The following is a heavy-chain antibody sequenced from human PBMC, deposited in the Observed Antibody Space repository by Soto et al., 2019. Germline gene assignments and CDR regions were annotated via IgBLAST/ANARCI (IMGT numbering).Heavy chain of an antibody. CDR2: VTPSGGS. Sequence: QVQLQQWGAGLLKPSETLSLTCAVYGGSFNSYFWYWVRQPPGKGLEWIREVTPSGGSNYNRSLKSRVTISKDTSKNQFSLKVTSVTAADTAVYYCTTSGRRWPDAFDIWAQGAMVTVSP. V-gene: IGHV4-34*01. J-gene: IGHJ3*02. CDR1: GGSFNSYF. D-gene: IGHD2-15*01. CDR3: TTSGRRWPDAFDI.